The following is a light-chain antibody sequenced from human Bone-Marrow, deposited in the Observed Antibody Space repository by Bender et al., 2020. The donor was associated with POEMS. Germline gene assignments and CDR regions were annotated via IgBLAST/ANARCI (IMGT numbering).Light chain of an antibody. CDR3: QSADREGTYVV. CDR2: KDT. V-gene: IGLV3-25*03. Sequence: SDELTQSPSVSVSPGQTARIFCSGNILSSHFSHWYQQKPGQAPVVVIFKDTERPSGIPERFSGSSSGTTVALTITGVQAEDEADYYCQSADREGTYVVFGPGTRLTVL. CDR1: ILSSHF. J-gene: IGLJ1*01.